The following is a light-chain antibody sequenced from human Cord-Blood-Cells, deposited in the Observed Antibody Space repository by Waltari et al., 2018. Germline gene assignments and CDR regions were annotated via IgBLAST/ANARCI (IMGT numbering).Light chain of an antibody. CDR3: QQSYSTPLT. J-gene: IGKJ4*01. CDR2: AAS. Sequence: DIQMTQSPSSLSASVGDRVTITCRASQSISSYLNWYQQKPGKAPKLLIYAASSLQSGVPSRFSGSGSATDFTLTISSLQPEDVATYYCQQSYSTPLTFGGGTKVEIK. CDR1: QSISSY. V-gene: IGKV1-39*01.